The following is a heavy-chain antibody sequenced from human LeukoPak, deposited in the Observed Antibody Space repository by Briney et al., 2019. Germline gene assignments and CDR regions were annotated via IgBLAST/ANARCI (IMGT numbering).Heavy chain of an antibody. CDR1: GFNSVDYA. Sequence: GGSLRLSCAASGFNSVDYAMHWVRQAPGKGLEWVAGISWNSASVGYAGSVKGRFTIFRDNAKNSLFLEMNSLRADDTALYYCAKDMDLWIPTGRGMDVWGKGTTVTVSS. CDR3: AKDMDLWIPTGRGMDV. CDR2: ISWNSASV. V-gene: IGHV3-9*02. J-gene: IGHJ6*03. D-gene: IGHD5-18*01.